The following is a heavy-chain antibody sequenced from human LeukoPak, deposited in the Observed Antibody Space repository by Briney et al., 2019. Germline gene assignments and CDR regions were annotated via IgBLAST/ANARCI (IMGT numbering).Heavy chain of an antibody. Sequence: SVKVSCKASGGTFSSYAISWVRQAPGQGLEWMGGITPIFGTANYAQKFQGRVTITTDESTSTAYMELSSLRSEDTAVYYCARENERGYSGYDGAGWFDPWGQGTLVTVSS. J-gene: IGHJ5*02. CDR2: ITPIFGTA. CDR1: GGTFSSYA. D-gene: IGHD5-12*01. CDR3: ARENERGYSGYDGAGWFDP. V-gene: IGHV1-69*05.